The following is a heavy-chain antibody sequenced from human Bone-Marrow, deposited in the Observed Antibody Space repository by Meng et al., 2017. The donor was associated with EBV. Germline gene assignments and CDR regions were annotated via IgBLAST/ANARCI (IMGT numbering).Heavy chain of an antibody. V-gene: IGHV1-69*01. D-gene: IGHD5-12*01. CDR2: IIPIFGTA. Sequence: VQLEAYGAEVEKAGSSVKVSCKVSGGTFSSYAISWGLKAPGQALEWMGGIIPIFGTANYAQKFQGRVTITADESTSTDYMELSSMRSEDTAVYYCARGWGRGYSGPLDYWGQGTLVTVSS. CDR1: GGTFSSYA. CDR3: ARGWGRGYSGPLDY. J-gene: IGHJ4*02.